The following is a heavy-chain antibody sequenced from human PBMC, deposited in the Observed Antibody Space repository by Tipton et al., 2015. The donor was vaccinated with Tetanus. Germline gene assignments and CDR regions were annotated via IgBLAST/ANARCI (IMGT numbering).Heavy chain of an antibody. V-gene: IGHV4-61*01. J-gene: IGHJ4*02. CDR3: ARANNDYPKKGPFDY. CDR2: VYHSGST. CDR1: GGSVSRSSHY. Sequence: TLSLTCTVSGGSVSRSSHYGTWIRQPPGKELEWVGYVYHSGSTNYHPSLKSRLTISVDTSKNQFSLNLRSVITADTAVYYCARANNDYPKKGPFDYWGQGILVTVSS. D-gene: IGHD5-12*01.